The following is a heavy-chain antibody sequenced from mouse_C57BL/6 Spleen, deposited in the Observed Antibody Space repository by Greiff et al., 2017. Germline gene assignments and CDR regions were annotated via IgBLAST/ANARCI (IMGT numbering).Heavy chain of an antibody. CDR3: ARIYYDYAWFAY. CDR2: ISSGGSYT. V-gene: IGHV5-6*01. Sequence: EVQGVESGGDLVKPGGSLKLSCAASGFTFSSYGMSWVRQTPDKRLEWVATISSGGSYTYYPDSVKGRFTISRDNAKNTLYLQMSSLKSEDTAMYYCARIYYDYAWFAYWGQGTLVTVSA. D-gene: IGHD2-4*01. J-gene: IGHJ3*01. CDR1: GFTFSSYG.